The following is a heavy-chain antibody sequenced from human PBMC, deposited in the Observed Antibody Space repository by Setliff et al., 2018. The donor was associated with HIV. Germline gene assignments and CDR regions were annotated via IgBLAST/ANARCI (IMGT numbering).Heavy chain of an antibody. V-gene: IGHV1-46*02. J-gene: IGHJ6*03. Sequence: GASVKVSCKASGFTFKDHYMHWVQQAPGQGLEWMGKISPGGGSTSKEQKFQGRFTMTRDTSTSTVYMELSSLRSEDTAVYYCARGPLVVPTHYYMDLWGKGTTVTVSS. CDR3: ARGPLVVPTHYYMDL. CDR2: ISPGGGST. D-gene: IGHD3-22*01. CDR1: GFTFKDHY.